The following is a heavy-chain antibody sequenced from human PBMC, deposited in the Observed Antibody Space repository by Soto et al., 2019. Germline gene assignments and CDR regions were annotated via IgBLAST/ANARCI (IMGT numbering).Heavy chain of an antibody. CDR2: ISYDGSNK. Sequence: GGSLRLSCAASGFTFSSYGMHWVRQAPGKGLEWVAVISYDGSNKYYADSVKGRFTISRDNSKNTLYLQMNSLRAEDTAVYYCAKDTSYSSRKNWFDPWGQGTLVTVSS. V-gene: IGHV3-30*18. J-gene: IGHJ5*02. CDR1: GFTFSSYG. D-gene: IGHD6-13*01. CDR3: AKDTSYSSRKNWFDP.